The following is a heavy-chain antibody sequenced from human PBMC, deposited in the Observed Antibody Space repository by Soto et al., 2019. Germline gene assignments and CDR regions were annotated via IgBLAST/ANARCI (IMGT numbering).Heavy chain of an antibody. CDR3: ARVVNRPVRFDL. D-gene: IGHD2-15*01. J-gene: IGHJ2*01. V-gene: IGHV4-30-4*01. Sequence: QVQLQEWGPGLVKPSQTLSLTCTVSGGSISSGDYYWSWIRQPPGKGLECIGYIYYGGSTYYNPSLQSRVTISVDPSKNQFSLKLSSVTAADTAVYYCARVVNRPVRFDLWGRGTLVTVSS. CDR2: IYYGGST. CDR1: GGSISSGDYY.